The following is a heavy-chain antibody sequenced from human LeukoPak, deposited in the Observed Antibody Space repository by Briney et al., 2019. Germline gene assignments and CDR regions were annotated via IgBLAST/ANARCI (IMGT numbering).Heavy chain of an antibody. CDR1: GDSVSSTSYY. J-gene: IGHJ4*02. D-gene: IGHD1-26*01. CDR3: ARHLRVGGTTDY. V-gene: IGHV4-39*01. Sequence: PSETLSLTFTVSGDSVSSTSYYWGWIRQPPGKGLEWIGSIYYSGNPYYNPSLKSRVTISVDTSKNQFSLRLSSVTAADTAVYYCARHLRVGGTTDYWGQGTLVTVSS. CDR2: IYYSGNP.